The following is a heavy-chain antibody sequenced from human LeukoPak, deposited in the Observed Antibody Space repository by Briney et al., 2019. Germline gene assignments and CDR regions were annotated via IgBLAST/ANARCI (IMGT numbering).Heavy chain of an antibody. CDR2: ISSDSSTI. J-gene: IGHJ4*02. CDR1: VFTLSIYD. Sequence: GGSLRLSCAASVFTLSIYDMNWVRHAPGKGLEWVSYISSDSSTIYDADSVKGRFTISRDNAKNSLYLQMNSLRDEDTAVYYCATWFGELSWGLFDYWGQGTLVTVSS. D-gene: IGHD3-10*01. CDR3: ATWFGELSWGLFDY. V-gene: IGHV3-48*02.